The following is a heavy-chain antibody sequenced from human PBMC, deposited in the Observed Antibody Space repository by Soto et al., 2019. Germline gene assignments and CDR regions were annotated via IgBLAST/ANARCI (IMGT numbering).Heavy chain of an antibody. CDR2: INAGNGNT. D-gene: IGHD2-15*01. J-gene: IGHJ5*02. CDR1: GYTFTSYA. Sequence: ASVKVSCKASGYTFTSYAMHWVRQAPGQRLEWMGWINAGNGNTKYSQKFQGRVTITRDTSASTAYMELSSLRSEDTAVYYCARDPGYCSGGSCYSENWFDPWGQGTLVTVSS. CDR3: ARDPGYCSGGSCYSENWFDP. V-gene: IGHV1-3*01.